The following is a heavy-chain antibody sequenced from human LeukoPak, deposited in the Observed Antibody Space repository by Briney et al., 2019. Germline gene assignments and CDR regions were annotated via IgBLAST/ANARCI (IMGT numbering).Heavy chain of an antibody. D-gene: IGHD3-10*01. CDR3: ARGRGWFGELRKRWFDP. V-gene: IGHV4-34*01. CDR2: INHSGST. Sequence: PSETLSLTCAVYGGSFSGYYWSWLRQPPGKGLEWIGEINHSGSTNYNPSLKSRVTISVDTSTTQFSLKLSSVTAADTAVYYCARGRGWFGELRKRWFDPWGQGTLVTVS. CDR1: GGSFSGYY. J-gene: IGHJ5*02.